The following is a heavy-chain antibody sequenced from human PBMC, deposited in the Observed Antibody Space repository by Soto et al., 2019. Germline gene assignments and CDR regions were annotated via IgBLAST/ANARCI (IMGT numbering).Heavy chain of an antibody. J-gene: IGHJ5*02. D-gene: IGHD1-20*01. CDR1: GGSISSYY. V-gene: IGHV4-59*01. Sequence: QVQLQESGPGLVKPSETLSLTCTVSGGSISSYYWSWIRQSPGKGLEWIGNIHYSGSTNYNPSLKSRVTLSVDTSKNQFSLKLSSVTAAATAVYYCARLTWADSVGIFDTWGQGTVVTVSS. CDR2: IHYSGST. CDR3: ARLTWADSVGIFDT.